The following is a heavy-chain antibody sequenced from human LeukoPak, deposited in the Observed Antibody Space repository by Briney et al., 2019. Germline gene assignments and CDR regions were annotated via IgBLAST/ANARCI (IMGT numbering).Heavy chain of an antibody. CDR3: ARDQFGIAAAGITDY. CDR1: GFTFSDYY. D-gene: IGHD6-13*01. Sequence: PGGSLRLSCAASGFTFSDYYMSWIRQAPGKGLEWISYISSSTSTIYYADSVKGQFSISRDNAKDSLYLQMNSLRAEDTAVYYCARDQFGIAAAGITDYWGQGTLVTVSS. V-gene: IGHV3-11*01. J-gene: IGHJ4*02. CDR2: ISSSTSTI.